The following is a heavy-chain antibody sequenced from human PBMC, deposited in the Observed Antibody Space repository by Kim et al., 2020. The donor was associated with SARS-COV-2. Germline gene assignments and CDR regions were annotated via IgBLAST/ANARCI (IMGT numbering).Heavy chain of an antibody. CDR2: MNPDGSVK. CDR3: TRDSQDGIITGPRMDV. Sequence: GGSLRLSCAAFRFTFNNYWMSWVRQSPGEGLEWVAMMNPDGSVKHYVESVRGRFTISRDNAKNSLYLQMDSLRAEDTAVYYCTRDSQDGIITGPRMDVWGQGTTVTVSS. V-gene: IGHV3-7*01. CDR1: RFTFNNYW. J-gene: IGHJ6*02. D-gene: IGHD3-22*01.